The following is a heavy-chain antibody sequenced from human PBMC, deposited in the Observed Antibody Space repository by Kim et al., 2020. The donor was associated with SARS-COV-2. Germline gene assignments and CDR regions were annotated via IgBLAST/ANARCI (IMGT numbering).Heavy chain of an antibody. V-gene: IGHV3-7*01. CDR3: TSWGAGNY. J-gene: IGHJ4*02. D-gene: IGHD6-13*01. CDR2: IKRDGSEK. Sequence: GGSLRLSCAASGFTFSNYWMSWVRQAPGKGLEWVANIKRDGSEKYYVDSVRGRFTISRDNAQYSLFLQMSSLRVEDTAVYYCTSWGAGNYWGPGTLVTVSS. CDR1: GFTFSNYW.